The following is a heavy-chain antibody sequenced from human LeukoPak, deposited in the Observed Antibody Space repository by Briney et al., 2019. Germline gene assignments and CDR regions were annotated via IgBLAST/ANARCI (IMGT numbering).Heavy chain of an antibody. CDR3: ARKAHYYDSSGPSDAFDI. D-gene: IGHD3-22*01. CDR1: GGSISSSSYY. J-gene: IGHJ3*02. CDR2: IYYSGST. Sequence: SETLSLTCTVSGGSISSSSYYWGWIRQPPGNGLEWIGSIYYSGSTYYNPSLKSRVTISVDTSKNQFSLKLSSVTAADTAVYYCARKAHYYDSSGPSDAFDIWGQGTMVTVSS. V-gene: IGHV4-39*01.